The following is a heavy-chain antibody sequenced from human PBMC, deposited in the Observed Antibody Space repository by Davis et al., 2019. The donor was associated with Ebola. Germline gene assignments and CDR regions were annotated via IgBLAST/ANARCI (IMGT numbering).Heavy chain of an antibody. CDR3: ARDNYWKLDY. CDR2: MLHDGSEK. CDR1: GFTFTNYG. Sequence: PGGSLRLSCAASGFTFTNYGMHCVRQVPGKGLEWLANMLHDGSEKYSAGPVKGRFTISRDNARNSFYLQMNSLRVEDTAVYYCARDNYWKLDYWGQGILVTVSS. J-gene: IGHJ4*02. V-gene: IGHV3-7*01. D-gene: IGHD4-11*01.